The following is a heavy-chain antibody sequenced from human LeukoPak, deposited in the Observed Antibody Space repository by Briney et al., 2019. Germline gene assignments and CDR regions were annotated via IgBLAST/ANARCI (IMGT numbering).Heavy chain of an antibody. V-gene: IGHV1-18*01. CDR2: ISAYNGNT. CDR3: AREAPNMVRGVIGSFDY. J-gene: IGHJ4*02. Sequence: ASVKVSCKASGYTFTSYGISWVRQAPGQGLEWMGWISAYNGNTNYAQKLQGGVTMTTDTSTSTAYMELRSLRSDDTAVYYCAREAPNMVRGVIGSFDYWGQGTLVTVSS. CDR1: GYTFTSYG. D-gene: IGHD3-10*01.